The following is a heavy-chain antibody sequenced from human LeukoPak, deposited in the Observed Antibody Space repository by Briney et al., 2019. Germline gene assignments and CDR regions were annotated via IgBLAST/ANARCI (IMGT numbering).Heavy chain of an antibody. D-gene: IGHD6-19*01. CDR3: ARAISYSSGWPGYFDY. Sequence: GESLKISCKGSGYRFTSYWIGWVRLIPGKGLEWMGIIYPGDSDTRYGPSFQGQVTISVDKSISTAYLQWSSLKASDTAMYYCARAISYSSGWPGYFDYWGQGTLVTVSS. CDR1: GYRFTSYW. CDR2: IYPGDSDT. V-gene: IGHV5-51*01. J-gene: IGHJ4*02.